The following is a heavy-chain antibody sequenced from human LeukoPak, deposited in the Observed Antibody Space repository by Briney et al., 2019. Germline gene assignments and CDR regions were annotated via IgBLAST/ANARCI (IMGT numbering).Heavy chain of an antibody. V-gene: IGHV4-30-4*08. J-gene: IGHJ3*02. Sequence: SETLSLTCTVSGGSISSGDYYWSWIRQPPGKGLEWIGYIYYSGSTYYNPSLKSRVTTSVDTSKNQFSLKLSSVTAADTAVYYCARDDDFWSGYHIGAFDIWGQGTMVTVSS. CDR1: GGSISSGDYY. D-gene: IGHD3-3*01. CDR2: IYYSGST. CDR3: ARDDDFWSGYHIGAFDI.